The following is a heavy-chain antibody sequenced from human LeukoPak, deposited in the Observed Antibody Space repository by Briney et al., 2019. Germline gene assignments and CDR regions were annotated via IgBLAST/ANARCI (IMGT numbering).Heavy chain of an antibody. Sequence: SETLSLTCTVSGGSISSGDYYWSWIRQPPGKGLEWIGYIYYSGSTDYNPSLKSRVTISVDTSKNQFSLKLSSVTAADTAVYYCARAMIDGWFDPWGQGTLVTVSS. CDR1: GGSISSGDYY. D-gene: IGHD3-22*01. CDR3: ARAMIDGWFDP. V-gene: IGHV4-30-4*01. CDR2: IYYSGST. J-gene: IGHJ5*02.